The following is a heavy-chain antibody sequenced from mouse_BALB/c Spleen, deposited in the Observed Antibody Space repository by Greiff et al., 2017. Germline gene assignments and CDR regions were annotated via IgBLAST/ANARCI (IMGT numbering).Heavy chain of an antibody. D-gene: IGHD2-14*01. J-gene: IGHJ2*01. CDR3: ARNVLYYRSLDY. CDR2: IWSGGST. V-gene: IGHV2-2*02. Sequence: VKLMESGPGLVAPSQSLSITCTVSGFSLTSYGVHWVRQPPGKGLEWLGVIWSGGSTDYNAAFISRLSISKDNSKSQVFFKMNSLQANDTAIYYCARNVLYYRSLDYWGQGTTLTVSS. CDR1: GFSLTSYG.